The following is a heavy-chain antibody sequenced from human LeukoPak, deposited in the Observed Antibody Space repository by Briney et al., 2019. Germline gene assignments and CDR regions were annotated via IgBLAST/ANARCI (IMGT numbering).Heavy chain of an antibody. V-gene: IGHV4-34*01. D-gene: IGHD5-18*01. J-gene: IGHJ6*02. Sequence: KPSESLSLTRAVYGGSLSGYYWSWIRQPPGKGLEWSGEITHSGSTNYNPSLKSRVTISVDTSKNQFSLKLSSVTAADTAVYYCARREYSYGSYYGMDVWGQGTTVTVS. CDR1: GGSLSGYY. CDR3: ARREYSYGSYYGMDV. CDR2: ITHSGST.